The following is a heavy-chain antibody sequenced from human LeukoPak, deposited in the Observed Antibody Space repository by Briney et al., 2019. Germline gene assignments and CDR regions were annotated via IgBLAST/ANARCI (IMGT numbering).Heavy chain of an antibody. V-gene: IGHV4-38-2*01. CDR3: TRRHTIVWHRYYFDY. D-gene: IGHD3-9*01. CDR1: GYSISSGYY. CDR2: IYHSGST. J-gene: IGHJ4*02. Sequence: SENLSLTCAVSGYSISSGYYWGWIRQPPWKGLEWIGSIYHSGSTYYNPSLKSRVTISVDTSKNQFSLKLSSVTAADTAVYSCTRRHTIVWHRYYFDYWGQGTLVTVSS.